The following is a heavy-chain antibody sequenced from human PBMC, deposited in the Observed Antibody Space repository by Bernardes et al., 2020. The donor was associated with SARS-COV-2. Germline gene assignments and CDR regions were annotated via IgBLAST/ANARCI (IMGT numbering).Heavy chain of an antibody. J-gene: IGHJ6*02. CDR3: ASTFPGLYYYYYGMDV. D-gene: IGHD2-21*01. Sequence: ASVKVSCKASGYTFTSYDINWVRQATGQGLEWMGWMNPNSGNTGYAQKFQGRVTMTRNTSISTAYMELSSLRSEDTAVYYCASTFPGLYYYYYGMDVWGQGTTVTVSS. V-gene: IGHV1-8*01. CDR1: GYTFTSYD. CDR2: MNPNSGNT.